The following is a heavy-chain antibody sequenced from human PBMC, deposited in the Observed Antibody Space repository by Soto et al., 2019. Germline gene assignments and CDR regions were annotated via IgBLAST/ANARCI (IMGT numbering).Heavy chain of an antibody. J-gene: IGHJ4*01. CDR2: VNTDGSST. CDR3: ASPIFGVIIGY. Sequence: GGSLRLSCAASGFTFSSDWMHWVRQAPGKGLVWVSRVNTDGSSTSYADSVKGRFTISRDNAKNTLYLQMNSLRAEDTAVYYCASPIFGVIIGYWGHGTLVTVSS. D-gene: IGHD3-3*01. CDR1: GFTFSSDW. V-gene: IGHV3-74*01.